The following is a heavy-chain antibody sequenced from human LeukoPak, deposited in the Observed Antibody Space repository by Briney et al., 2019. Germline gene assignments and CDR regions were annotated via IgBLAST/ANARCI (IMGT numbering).Heavy chain of an antibody. CDR1: GGSFSGYY. Sequence: SETLSLTCAVYGGSFSGYYWSWIRQPPGKGLEWIGEINHSGSTNYNPPLKSRVTISVDTSKNQFSLKLSSVTAADTAVYYCARSHSSSWDFDYWGQGTLVTVSS. CDR3: ARSHSSSWDFDY. CDR2: INHSGST. J-gene: IGHJ4*02. V-gene: IGHV4-34*01. D-gene: IGHD6-13*01.